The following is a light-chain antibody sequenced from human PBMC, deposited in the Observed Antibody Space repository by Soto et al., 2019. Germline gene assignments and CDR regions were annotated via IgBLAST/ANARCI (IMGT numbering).Light chain of an antibody. V-gene: IGLV2-8*01. CDR1: SSDVGSYNY. Sequence: SALTQPPSASGSPGQSVTISCTGTSSDVGSYNYVSWYQQHPGKAPKLMIYEVTKRSSGVPDRFSGSKSGNTASLTVSGLQAEDEADYYCTSYAGSSTVIFGGGTKLTVL. CDR2: EVT. CDR3: TSYAGSSTVI. J-gene: IGLJ2*01.